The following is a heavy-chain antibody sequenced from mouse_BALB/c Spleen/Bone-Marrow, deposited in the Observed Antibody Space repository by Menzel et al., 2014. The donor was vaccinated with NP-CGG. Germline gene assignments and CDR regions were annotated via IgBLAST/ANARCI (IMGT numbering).Heavy chain of an antibody. CDR2: IWGDGST. V-gene: IGHV2-6-7*01. D-gene: IGHD1-2*01. CDR1: GFSLTGYG. J-gene: IGHJ2*01. Sequence: QVQLQQSGPGLVAPSQSLSITCTVSGFSLTGYGVNWVRQPPGKGLEWLGMIWGDGSTDYNSALKSGLSISKDNSKSQVFLKMNSLQTDDTARYYCARDHYYGYFDYWGQGTTLTVSS. CDR3: ARDHYYGYFDY.